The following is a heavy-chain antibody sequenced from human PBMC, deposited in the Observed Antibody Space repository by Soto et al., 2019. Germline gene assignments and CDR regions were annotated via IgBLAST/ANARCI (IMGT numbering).Heavy chain of an antibody. CDR1: GGSISNRGYY. Sequence: SETLSLTCTVSGGSISNRGYYRSCIRQHPGKGLEWIGYIYYSGSTYYNPSLKSRVTISVDTSKNQFSLKLSSVTAADTAVYYCARDSNYYGSGSYYNDYNWFDPWGQGTLVTVSS. D-gene: IGHD3-10*01. CDR2: IYYSGST. CDR3: ARDSNYYGSGSYYNDYNWFDP. V-gene: IGHV4-31*03. J-gene: IGHJ5*02.